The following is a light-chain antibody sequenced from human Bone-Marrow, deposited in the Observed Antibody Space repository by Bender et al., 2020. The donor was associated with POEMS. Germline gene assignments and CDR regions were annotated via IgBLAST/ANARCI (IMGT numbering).Light chain of an antibody. CDR1: SSDVGDYDY. CDR2: DVT. V-gene: IGLV2-11*01. CDR3: CSYAGGYTDVV. J-gene: IGLJ2*01. Sequence: QSALTQHPSASGSPGQSVTISCTGTSSDVGDYDYVSWYQHHPGKAPKLLIYDVTKRPSGVPDRFSGSKSGNTASLTISGLQADDEADYHCCSYAGGYTDVVFGGGTKLSVL.